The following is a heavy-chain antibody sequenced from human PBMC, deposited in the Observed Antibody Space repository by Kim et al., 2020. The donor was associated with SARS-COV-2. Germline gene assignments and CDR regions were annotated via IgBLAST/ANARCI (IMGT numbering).Heavy chain of an antibody. J-gene: IGHJ4*02. Sequence: SRSPYHNPPLKRRVNISVDTTKKQFCLKLSSVTAADTVVYYCARGLVTFDYWGQGTLVTVSS. D-gene: IGHD4-4*01. CDR3: ARGLVTFDY. CDR2: SRSP. V-gene: IGHV4-31*02.